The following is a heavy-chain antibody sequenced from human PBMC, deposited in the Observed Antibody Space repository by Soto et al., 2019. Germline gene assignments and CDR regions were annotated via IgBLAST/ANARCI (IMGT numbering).Heavy chain of an antibody. CDR3: ARDGRARSPFYGMDV. CDR1: GGSISSGGYY. CDR2: IYYSGST. V-gene: IGHV4-31*03. D-gene: IGHD6-6*01. Sequence: SENLSLTCTVSGGSISSGGYYWSWIRQHPGKGLEWIGYIYYSGSTYYNPSLKSRVTISVDTSKNQFSLKLSSVTAADTAVYYCARDGRARSPFYGMDVWGQGTTVTVSS. J-gene: IGHJ6*02.